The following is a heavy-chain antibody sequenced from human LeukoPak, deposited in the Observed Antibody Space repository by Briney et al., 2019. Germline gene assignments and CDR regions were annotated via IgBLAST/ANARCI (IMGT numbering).Heavy chain of an antibody. Sequence: PSETLSLTCTVSGGSISSYYWSWIRQPPGKGLEWIGYIYYSGSTNYNPSLKSRVTISVDTSKNQSSLKLSSVTAADTAVYYCARGPYYYDSSGYYPFDYWGQGTLVTVSS. J-gene: IGHJ4*02. CDR2: IYYSGST. CDR3: ARGPYYYDSSGYYPFDY. D-gene: IGHD3-22*01. V-gene: IGHV4-59*01. CDR1: GGSISSYY.